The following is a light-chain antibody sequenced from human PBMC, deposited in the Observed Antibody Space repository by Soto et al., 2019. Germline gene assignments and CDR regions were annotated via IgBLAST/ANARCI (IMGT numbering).Light chain of an antibody. Sequence: QSVLTQPPSVSAAPGQKVTISCSGSSSNIGNNYVSWYQQLPGTAPKLLIYDNNKRPSGIPDRFSGSKSGTSATLGITGLQTGDEADYYCGTWDGSLSAGPAWVFGGGTKLTVL. CDR3: GTWDGSLSAGPAWV. CDR1: SSNIGNNY. J-gene: IGLJ3*02. V-gene: IGLV1-51*01. CDR2: DNN.